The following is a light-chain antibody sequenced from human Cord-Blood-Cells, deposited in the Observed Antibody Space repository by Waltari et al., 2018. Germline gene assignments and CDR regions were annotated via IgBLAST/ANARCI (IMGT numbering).Light chain of an antibody. CDR3: SSYTSSSTLV. CDR2: DVS. CDR1: SSDVGGYNY. J-gene: IGLJ3*02. V-gene: IGLV2-14*01. Sequence: QSALTQPASVSGSPGQSITISCTGTSSDVGGYNYVSWYQQPPGKAPKLMIYDVSNLPSGVSNLFPGAKAGNTASLTISGLQAEDEADYYCSSYTSSSTLVFGGGTKLTVL.